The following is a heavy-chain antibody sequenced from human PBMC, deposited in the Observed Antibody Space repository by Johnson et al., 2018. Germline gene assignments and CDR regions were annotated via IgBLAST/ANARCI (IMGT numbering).Heavy chain of an antibody. D-gene: IGHD3-10*01. V-gene: IGHV3-15*01. J-gene: IGHJ4*02. CDR3: SQVGMRGF. CDR1: GSGFTFSRVW. Sequence: VRLVQSGGGLVEPGGSRRISCVASGSGFTFSRVWMSWVRQAPGKGLEWVGRITSKDDGGTTDYAAAVKGRFTISRDDSKSTVYLQLRSLKNEDTAVYYCSQVGMRGFWGQGTLVTVSS. CDR2: ITSKDDGGTT.